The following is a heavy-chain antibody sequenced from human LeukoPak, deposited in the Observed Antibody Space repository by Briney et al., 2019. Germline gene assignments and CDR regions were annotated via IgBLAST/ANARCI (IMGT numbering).Heavy chain of an antibody. J-gene: IGHJ4*02. CDR2: ISPSGDIT. CDR1: GFTFSNHG. V-gene: IGHV3-23*01. D-gene: IGHD3-22*01. CDR3: AVFNYYDSSAYPRDFDY. Sequence: GGSLRLSCTASGFTFSNHGMDWVRQAPGKGLEWVSGISPSGDITYYADSVKGRFTISRDNSKNTLYLEVISLTAEDTAVYYCAVFNYYDSSAYPRDFDYWGQGTLVTVSS.